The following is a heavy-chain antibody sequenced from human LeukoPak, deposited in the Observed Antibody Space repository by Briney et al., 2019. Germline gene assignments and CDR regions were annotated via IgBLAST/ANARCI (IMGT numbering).Heavy chain of an antibody. Sequence: ASVKVSCKASRYTFHSYDIHWVLQATGQGLEWMGWMNPNSGNTGYAQKFQGRVTMTRNTSISTAYMELSSLRSEDTAVYYCARGVNGFDYWGQGTLVTVSS. CDR2: MNPNSGNT. CDR3: ARGVNGFDY. D-gene: IGHD3-22*01. V-gene: IGHV1-8*01. J-gene: IGHJ4*02. CDR1: RYTFHSYD.